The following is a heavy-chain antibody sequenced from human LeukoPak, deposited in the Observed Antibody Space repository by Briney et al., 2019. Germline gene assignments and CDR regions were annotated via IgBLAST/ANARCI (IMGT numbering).Heavy chain of an antibody. CDR1: GFTFSSYA. Sequence: GGSLRLSCAASGFTFSSYAMSWVRQAPGKGLEWVSAISGSGGSTYYADSVKGRFTISRDNSKNTLCLQMNSLRAEDAAVYYCAKSTDFWSGPIDYWGQGTLVTVSS. V-gene: IGHV3-23*01. D-gene: IGHD3-3*01. CDR3: AKSTDFWSGPIDY. J-gene: IGHJ4*02. CDR2: ISGSGGST.